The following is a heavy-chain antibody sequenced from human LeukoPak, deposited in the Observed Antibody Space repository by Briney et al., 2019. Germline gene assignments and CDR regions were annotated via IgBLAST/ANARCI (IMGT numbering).Heavy chain of an antibody. CDR1: GGSISGYY. J-gene: IGHJ4*02. CDR3: ARGASYTSTSYFFDY. D-gene: IGHD6-13*01. CDR2: IYNSVST. V-gene: IGHV4-59*01. Sequence: PSETLSLTCTVSGGSISGYYWSWIRQPPGKGLEWIGYIYNSVSTNYNPSLKSRVTTSLDTSKNQFSMKLTSVTAADTAVYYCARGASYTSTSYFFDYWGQGTLVTVSS.